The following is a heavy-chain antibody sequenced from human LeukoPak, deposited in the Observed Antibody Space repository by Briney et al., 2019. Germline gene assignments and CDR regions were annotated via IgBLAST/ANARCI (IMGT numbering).Heavy chain of an antibody. CDR3: ARGLFLEWLLRAHAPFFDY. CDR1: GFTFSSYN. Sequence: GGSLRLSCAASGFTFSSYNMNWVRQAPGKGLEWVSSISGDGRYIYYADSVKGRFTISRDNAKTSLYLQMNSLRAEDTAVYYCARGLFLEWLLRAHAPFFDYWGQGTLVTVSS. V-gene: IGHV3-21*01. CDR2: ISGDGRYI. D-gene: IGHD3-3*01. J-gene: IGHJ4*02.